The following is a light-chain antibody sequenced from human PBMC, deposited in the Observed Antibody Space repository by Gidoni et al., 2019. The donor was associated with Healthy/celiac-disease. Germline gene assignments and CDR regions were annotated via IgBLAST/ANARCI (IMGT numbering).Light chain of an antibody. Sequence: DIQLTQSPSFLSASEGDRVTITCRASQGISSYLAWYQQKPGKAPKLLIYAASTLQSGVPSRFSGSGSGTEFTLTISSLQPEDFATYYCQQLNSYPVTFGPGTKVDIK. V-gene: IGKV1-9*01. CDR3: QQLNSYPVT. CDR1: QGISSY. CDR2: AAS. J-gene: IGKJ3*01.